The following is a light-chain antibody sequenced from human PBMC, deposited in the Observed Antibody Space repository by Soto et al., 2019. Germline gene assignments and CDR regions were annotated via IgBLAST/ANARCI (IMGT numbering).Light chain of an antibody. J-gene: IGLJ2*01. V-gene: IGLV2-14*01. Sequence: QSALTQPAAVSGSPGQSITISCTGTSSDVGGYNYVSWYQQHPGKAPKLMIYEVINRPSGVSIRFSGSKSGNTASLTISGLQAEDEADYYCCSYAGSYTFEVFGGGTKLTVL. CDR2: EVI. CDR1: SSDVGGYNY. CDR3: CSYAGSYTFEV.